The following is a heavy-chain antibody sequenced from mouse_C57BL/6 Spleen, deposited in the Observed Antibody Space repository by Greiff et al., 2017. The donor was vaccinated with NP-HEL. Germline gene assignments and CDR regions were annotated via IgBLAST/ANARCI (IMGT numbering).Heavy chain of an antibody. CDR1: GYTFTDYE. CDR2: IDPETGGT. V-gene: IGHV1-15*01. CDR3: TRKKATYFDY. Sequence: VQLQQSGAELVRPGASVTLSCKASGYTFTDYEMHWVKQTPVHGLEWIGAIDPETGGTAYNQKFKGKAILTADKSSSTAYMELRSLTSEDSAVYYCTRKKATYFDYWGQGTTLTVSS. D-gene: IGHD3-2*02. J-gene: IGHJ2*01.